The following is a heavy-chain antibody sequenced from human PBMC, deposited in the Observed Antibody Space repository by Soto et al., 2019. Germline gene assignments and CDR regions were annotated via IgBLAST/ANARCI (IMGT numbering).Heavy chain of an antibody. CDR3: AKDQAEGYCSGGSCYLFSYYYYYMDV. V-gene: IGHV3-30*18. D-gene: IGHD2-15*01. CDR2: ISYDGSNK. CDR1: GFTFSSYG. J-gene: IGHJ6*03. Sequence: QVQLVESGGGVVQPGRSLRLSCAASGFTFSSYGMHWVRQAPGKGLEWVAVISYDGSNKYYADSVKGRFTISRDNSKNTLSLQMNSLRAEDTAVYSRAKDQAEGYCSGGSCYLFSYYYYYMDVWGKGTTVTVSS.